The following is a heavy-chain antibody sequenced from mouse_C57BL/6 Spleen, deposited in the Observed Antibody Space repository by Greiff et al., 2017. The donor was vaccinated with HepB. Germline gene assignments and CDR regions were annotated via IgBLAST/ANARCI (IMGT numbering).Heavy chain of an antibody. J-gene: IGHJ2*01. CDR3: ARDWGITTVVAFDY. D-gene: IGHD1-1*01. CDR1: GYTFTSYW. V-gene: IGHV1-55*01. CDR2: IYPGSGST. Sequence: QVQLQQPGAELVKPGASVKMSCKASGYTFTSYWITWVKQRPGQGLEWIGDIYPGSGSTNYNEKFKSKATLTVDTSSSTAYMQLSSLTSEDSAVYYCARDWGITTVVAFDYWGQGTTLTVSS.